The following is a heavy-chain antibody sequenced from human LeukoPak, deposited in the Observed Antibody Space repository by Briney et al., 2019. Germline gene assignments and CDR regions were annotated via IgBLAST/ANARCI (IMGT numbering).Heavy chain of an antibody. CDR1: GGSISSGGYY. CDR2: IYHSASI. D-gene: IGHD5-24*01. J-gene: IGHJ4*02. CDR3: ARGGGRWLQLAPTYYFDY. Sequence: SETLSLTCTVSGGSISSGGYYWSWIRQPPGRGLEWIGYIYHSASIYYNPSLKSRVTISVDMSRNQFSLKLTSVTAADTAVYYCARGGGRWLQLAPTYYFDYWGQGTLVTVSS. V-gene: IGHV4-30-2*01.